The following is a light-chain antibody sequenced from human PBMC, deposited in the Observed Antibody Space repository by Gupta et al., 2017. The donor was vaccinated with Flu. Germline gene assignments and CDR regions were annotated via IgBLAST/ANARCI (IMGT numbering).Light chain of an antibody. CDR1: QSVSSY. J-gene: IGKJ1*01. CDR3: QQRSNWPGT. V-gene: IGKV3-11*01. Sequence: EIVLTQSPATLSLSPGERATLSCMASQSVSSYLAWYQQKPGQAPRLLIYDASNRATGIPARFSGSGSGTDFTLTISRLEPEDFAVYYCQQRSNWPGTFGQGTKVEIK. CDR2: DAS.